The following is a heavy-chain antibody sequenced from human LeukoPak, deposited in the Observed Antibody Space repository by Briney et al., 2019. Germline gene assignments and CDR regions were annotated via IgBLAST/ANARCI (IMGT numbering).Heavy chain of an antibody. Sequence: PGGSLRLSCAASGFSFSNYGLHWVRQAPGKGLEWVAVICHDGSHTYYADSVKGRFITSRDNSNSTLFIQMHSLTAEDAAVYYCARDPDLDGDPFFDFWGGGTVVTVSS. V-gene: IGHV3-33*01. CDR1: GFSFSNYG. CDR2: ICHDGSHT. D-gene: IGHD4-17*01. J-gene: IGHJ4*02. CDR3: ARDPDLDGDPFFDF.